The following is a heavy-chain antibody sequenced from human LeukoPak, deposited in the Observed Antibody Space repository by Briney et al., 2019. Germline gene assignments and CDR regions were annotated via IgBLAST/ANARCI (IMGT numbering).Heavy chain of an antibody. V-gene: IGHV3-20*04. CDR2: INWNGGSR. D-gene: IGHD6-19*01. CDR1: GFTFDDYV. Sequence: GGSLGLSCAASGFTFDDYVMSWVRQAPGKGLELVSGINWNGGSRGYADSVTGRFTISRDNAQTSLYLQMNSLRAEDTALYYCAKFYSSGWYSFDYWGQGSLVTVSS. J-gene: IGHJ4*02. CDR3: AKFYSSGWYSFDY.